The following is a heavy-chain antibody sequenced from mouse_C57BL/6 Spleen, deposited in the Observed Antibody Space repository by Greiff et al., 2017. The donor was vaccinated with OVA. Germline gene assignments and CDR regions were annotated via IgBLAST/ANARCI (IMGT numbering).Heavy chain of an antibody. V-gene: IGHV3-1*01. CDR1: GYSITSGYD. J-gene: IGHJ3*01. Sequence: EVKLMESGPGMVKPSQSLSLTCTVTGYSITSGYDWHWIRHFPGNKLEWMGYISYSGSTNYNPSLKSRISITHDTSKNHFFLKLNSVTTEDTATYYCASRGYGSWFAYWGQGTLVTVSA. CDR3: ASRGYGSWFAY. D-gene: IGHD1-2*01. CDR2: ISYSGST.